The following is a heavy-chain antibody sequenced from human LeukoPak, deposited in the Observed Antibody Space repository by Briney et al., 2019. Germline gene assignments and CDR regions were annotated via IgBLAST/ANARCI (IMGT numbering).Heavy chain of an antibody. CDR1: GDSVSSNSAA. CDR2: TYYRSKWYN. CDR3: ARDIAVAGFPYFDY. Sequence: SQTVSLTCVISGDSVSSNSAAWNWIRQSPSRGLEWLGRTYYRSKWYNDYAVSVKSRITINPDTSKNQFSLQLNSVTTEDTAVYYCARDIAVAGFPYFDYWGQGTLVTVSS. V-gene: IGHV6-1*01. D-gene: IGHD6-19*01. J-gene: IGHJ4*02.